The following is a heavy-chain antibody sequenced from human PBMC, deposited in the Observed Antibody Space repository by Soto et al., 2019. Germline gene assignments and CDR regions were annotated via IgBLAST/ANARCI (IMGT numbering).Heavy chain of an antibody. J-gene: IGHJ4*02. CDR3: ARNRPGEFDY. CDR2: IYSGGST. V-gene: IGHV3-53*01. CDR1: GFTVSSNY. Sequence: GGSLRLSCAASGFTVSSNYMSWVRQAPGKGLEWVSVIYSGGSTYYADSVKGRFTISRDNSKNTLYLQMNSLGAEDTAVYYCARNRPGEFDYWGQGTLVTVSS.